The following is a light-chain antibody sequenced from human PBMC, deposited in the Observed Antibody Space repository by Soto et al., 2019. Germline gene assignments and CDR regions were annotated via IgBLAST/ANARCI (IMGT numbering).Light chain of an antibody. J-gene: IGKJ1*01. V-gene: IGKV1-39*01. CDR3: QQSDSTPWT. CDR2: GAT. CDR1: QSISTY. Sequence: DIQMTQSPSSLSASVGDRVTITCRASQSISTYLNWYQQKPGKAPKLLIYGATSLQSGVPSRFSGSGSGTDFTLTISSLQPEDFATDYCQQSDSTPWTFGQGTKVDIK.